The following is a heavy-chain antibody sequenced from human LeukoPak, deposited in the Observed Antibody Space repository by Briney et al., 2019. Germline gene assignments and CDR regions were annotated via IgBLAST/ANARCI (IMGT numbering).Heavy chain of an antibody. CDR3: ARGSYYGSGSYYKPRGFDP. J-gene: IGHJ5*02. Sequence: SSETLSLTCAVYGGSFSGYYWSWIRQPPGKGLEWIGEINHSGSTNYNPSLKSRVTISVDTSKNQFSLKLSSVTAADTAVYYCARGSYYGSGSYYKPRGFDPWGQGTLVTVSS. CDR2: INHSGST. V-gene: IGHV4-34*01. D-gene: IGHD3-10*01. CDR1: GGSFSGYY.